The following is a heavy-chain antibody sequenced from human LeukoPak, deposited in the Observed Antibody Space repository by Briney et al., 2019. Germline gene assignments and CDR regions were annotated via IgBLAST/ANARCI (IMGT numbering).Heavy chain of an antibody. V-gene: IGHV3-66*01. Sequence: PGGSLRLSCTVSGFTLSSYEMSWIRQAPGKGLEWVSSIDYSGGSTSYADSVKGRFTISRDNSRNTVSLQMNTLRAEDTAVYYCARGNSYDSSGYPEYFQNWGQGTLVTVSS. CDR1: GFTLSSYE. D-gene: IGHD3-22*01. CDR2: IDYSGGST. CDR3: ARGNSYDSSGYPEYFQN. J-gene: IGHJ1*01.